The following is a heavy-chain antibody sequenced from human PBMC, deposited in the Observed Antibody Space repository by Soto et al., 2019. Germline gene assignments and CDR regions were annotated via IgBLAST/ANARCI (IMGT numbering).Heavy chain of an antibody. D-gene: IGHD2-2*03. V-gene: IGHV3-30*04. Sequence: GSLRLSCAASGFTFSSFAMHWVRQAPGKGLEWVASLSYDGSNKNYADSVKGRFTISRDNSKSTLFLQMDSLRTEDTALYYCVRDGPRIFYGYGDYWGQGALVTVSS. CDR2: LSYDGSNK. J-gene: IGHJ4*02. CDR3: VRDGPRIFYGYGDY. CDR1: GFTFSSFA.